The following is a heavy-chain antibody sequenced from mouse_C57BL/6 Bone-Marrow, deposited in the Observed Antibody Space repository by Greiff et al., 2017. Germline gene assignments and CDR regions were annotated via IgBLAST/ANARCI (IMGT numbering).Heavy chain of an antibody. D-gene: IGHD1-1*01. CDR1: GFNIKDDY. CDR2: IDPENGDT. Sequence: EVQLQQSGAELVRPGASVKLSCTASGFNIKDDYMHWVKQRPEQGLEWIGWIDPENGDTEYASKFQGKATITAETSSNTAYLQLSSLTSEDTAVYYCTTDYGSSYPALVAYWGQGTLVTVSA. CDR3: TTDYGSSYPALVAY. J-gene: IGHJ3*01. V-gene: IGHV14-4*01.